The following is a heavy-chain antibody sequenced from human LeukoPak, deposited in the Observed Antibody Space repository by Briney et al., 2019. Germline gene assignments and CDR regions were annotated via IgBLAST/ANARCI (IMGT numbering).Heavy chain of an antibody. J-gene: IGHJ3*02. D-gene: IGHD3-16*01. Sequence: PGGSLGLSCTASGFTFGDYAISWARQAPGKGLEWVSSISSSSYIYYADSVKGRFTISRDNAKNSLYLQMNSLRAEDTAVYYCARYEGVFPRIMITFGGVEGAFDIWGQGTMVTVSS. V-gene: IGHV3-69-1*01. CDR2: ISSSSYI. CDR1: GFTFGDYA. CDR3: ARYEGVFPRIMITFGGVEGAFDI.